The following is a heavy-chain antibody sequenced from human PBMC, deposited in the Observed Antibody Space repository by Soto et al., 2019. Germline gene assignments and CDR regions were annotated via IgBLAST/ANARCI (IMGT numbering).Heavy chain of an antibody. V-gene: IGHV5-51*01. CDR1: GYSFTSYW. CDR2: IYPGDSDT. Sequence: GESLKISCKGSGYSFTSYWTGWVRQMPGKGLEWMGIIYPGDSDTRYSPSFQGQVTISADKSISTAYLQWSSLKASDTAMYYCARLIWQDRSGWRNYFDYWGQGTLVTVSS. D-gene: IGHD6-19*01. J-gene: IGHJ4*02. CDR3: ARLIWQDRSGWRNYFDY.